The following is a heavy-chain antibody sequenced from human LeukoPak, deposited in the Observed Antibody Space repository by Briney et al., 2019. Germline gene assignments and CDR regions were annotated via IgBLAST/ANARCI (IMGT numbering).Heavy chain of an antibody. CDR3: AKDVYYYDSSGYHYYYYGMDV. D-gene: IGHD3-22*01. CDR1: GFTFSSYG. V-gene: IGHV3-30*02. Sequence: PGGSLRLSCAASGFTFSSYGMHWVRQAPGKGLEWVAVLWYDGSNKYYADSVKGRFTISRDNSKNTLYLQMNSLRAEDTAVYYCAKDVYYYDSSGYHYYYYGMDVWGQGTTVTVSS. CDR2: LWYDGSNK. J-gene: IGHJ6*02.